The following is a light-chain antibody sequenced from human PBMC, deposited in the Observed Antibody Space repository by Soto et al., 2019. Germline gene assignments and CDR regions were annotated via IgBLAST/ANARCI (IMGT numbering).Light chain of an antibody. CDR2: EVS. V-gene: IGLV2-14*01. J-gene: IGLJ2*01. CDR1: SSDFGFYNY. CDR3: SSYTTSSTPVL. Sequence: QSVLTQPASVSGSPGQSITISCTGTSSDFGFYNYVSWYQHHPGKAPKLMIYEVSNRPSGVSYRFSGSKSGNTASLTISGLQAEDEAVYYCSSYTTSSTPVLFGGGTKLPS.